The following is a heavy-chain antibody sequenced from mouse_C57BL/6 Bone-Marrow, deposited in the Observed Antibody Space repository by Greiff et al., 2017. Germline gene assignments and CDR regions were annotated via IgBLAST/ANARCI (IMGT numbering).Heavy chain of an antibody. Sequence: VQLQQPGAELVKPGASVKLSCKASGYTFTSYWMHWVKQRPGQGLEWIGMIPPNSGSTNYNEKFKSKATLTVDKSSSTAYMQLSSLTSEDSAVYYCARSLAWYFDVWGTGTTVTVSS. J-gene: IGHJ1*03. CDR3: ARSLAWYFDV. CDR2: IPPNSGST. CDR1: GYTFTSYW. V-gene: IGHV1-64*01.